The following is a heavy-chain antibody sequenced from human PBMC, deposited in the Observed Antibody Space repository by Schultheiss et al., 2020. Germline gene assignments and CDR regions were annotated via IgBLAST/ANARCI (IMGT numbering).Heavy chain of an antibody. D-gene: IGHD6-13*01. Sequence: SETLSLTCAISGDSVSSNSAAWNWIRQSPSRGLEWLGRTYYSSKWYNDYAVSVKGRVTINPDTSKNQFSLQLNSVTPEDTAVYYCARHAQLADDAFDIWGQGTMVTVSS. V-gene: IGHV6-1*01. CDR1: GDSVSSNSAA. CDR2: TYYSSKWYN. J-gene: IGHJ3*02. CDR3: ARHAQLADDAFDI.